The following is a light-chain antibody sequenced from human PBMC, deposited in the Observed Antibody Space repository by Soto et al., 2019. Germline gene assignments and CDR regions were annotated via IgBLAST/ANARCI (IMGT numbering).Light chain of an antibody. V-gene: IGLV1-40*01. J-gene: IGLJ1*01. Sequence: QAVVTQPPSVSGAPGQRVTIFCSGSSSNIGAGYDVNWYRQLPGTAPKLLIYGNSDRPSGVPDRFSGSKSGTSASLAITGLQAEDEADYFCQSYDRSLRTYVFGTATKLTVL. CDR3: QSYDRSLRTYV. CDR1: SSNIGAGYD. CDR2: GNS.